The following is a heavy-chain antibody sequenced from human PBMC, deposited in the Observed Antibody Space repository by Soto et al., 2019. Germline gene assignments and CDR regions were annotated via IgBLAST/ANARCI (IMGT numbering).Heavy chain of an antibody. CDR3: ARDNYGMDV. Sequence: GGSLRLSCAASGFTFSSYAXHWVRQAPGKGLEWVAVISYDGSNKYYADSVKGRFTISRDNSKNTLYLQMNSLRAEDTAVYYCARDNYGMDVWGQGTTVTVSS. J-gene: IGHJ6*02. CDR1: GFTFSSYA. CDR2: ISYDGSNK. V-gene: IGHV3-30-3*01.